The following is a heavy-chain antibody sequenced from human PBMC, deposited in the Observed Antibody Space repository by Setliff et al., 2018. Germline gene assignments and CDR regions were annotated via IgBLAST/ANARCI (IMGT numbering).Heavy chain of an antibody. Sequence: SETLSLTCAVYGGSFSGYYWSWIRQPPGKGLEWIGEINHSGSTNYNPSLKSRVTISVDTSKNQFSLKLSSVTPADTAVYYCARGPRRGGFDYWGQGTLVTVSS. D-gene: IGHD3-16*01. J-gene: IGHJ4*02. CDR3: ARGPRRGGFDY. V-gene: IGHV4-34*01. CDR1: GGSFSGYY. CDR2: INHSGST.